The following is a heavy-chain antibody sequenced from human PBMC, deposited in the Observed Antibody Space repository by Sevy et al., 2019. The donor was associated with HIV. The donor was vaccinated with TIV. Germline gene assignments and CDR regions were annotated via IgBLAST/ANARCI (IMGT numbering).Heavy chain of an antibody. J-gene: IGHJ6*02. CDR1: GGSISSYY. Sequence: SETLSLTCTVSGGSISSYYWSWIRQPAGKGLEWIGRIYTSGSTNYNPALKSRVTMSVDTFKNQFSLKLSSVTAADTAVYYCARSSDYCSSTSCYPSYYYYGMDVWGQGTTVTVSS. CDR3: ARSSDYCSSTSCYPSYYYYGMDV. D-gene: IGHD2-2*01. CDR2: IYTSGST. V-gene: IGHV4-4*07.